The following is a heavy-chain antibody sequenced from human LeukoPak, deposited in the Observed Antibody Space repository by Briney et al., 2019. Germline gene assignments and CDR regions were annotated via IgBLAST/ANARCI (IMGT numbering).Heavy chain of an antibody. CDR3: ARTQQQLVRWLSSGWQSYYFDY. CDR2: INHSGST. Sequence: SETLSLTCAVYGGSFSGYYWSWIRQPPGKGLEWIGEINHSGSTNYNPSLKSRVTISVDTSKNQFSLKLSSVTAADTAVYYCARTQQQLVRWLSSGWQSYYFDYWGQGTLVTVSS. J-gene: IGHJ4*02. CDR1: GGSFSGYY. V-gene: IGHV4-34*01. D-gene: IGHD6-13*01.